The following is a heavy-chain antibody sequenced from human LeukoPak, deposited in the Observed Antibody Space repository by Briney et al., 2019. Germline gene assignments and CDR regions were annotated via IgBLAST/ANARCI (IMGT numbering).Heavy chain of an antibody. CDR3: AKDRGGLPHPIWFDS. J-gene: IGHJ5*01. V-gene: IGHV3-23*01. CDR2: ISADGART. D-gene: IGHD2-21*01. CDR1: GFTFGTYT. Sequence: GRSLRLSCAASGFTFGTYTMSWVRQVPGQGLEWVAGISADGARTYYAGSVQGRFTISRDNANNMLNLQLSALRADDAAVYYCAKDRGGLPHPIWFDSWGRGTMVAVSS.